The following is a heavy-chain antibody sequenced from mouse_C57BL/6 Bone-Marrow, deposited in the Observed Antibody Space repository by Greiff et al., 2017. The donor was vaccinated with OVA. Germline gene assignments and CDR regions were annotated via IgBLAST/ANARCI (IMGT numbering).Heavy chain of an antibody. Sequence: DVHLVESGPGLAKPSQTLSLTCSVTGYSITSDYWNWIRKFPGNKLEYMGYISYSGSTYYNPSLKSRISITRGTSKNQYYLQLNSVTTEDTATYYCARSLYYDYDYYFDYWGQGTTLTVSS. CDR2: ISYSGST. V-gene: IGHV3-8*01. D-gene: IGHD2-4*01. CDR1: GYSITSDY. CDR3: ARSLYYDYDYYFDY. J-gene: IGHJ2*01.